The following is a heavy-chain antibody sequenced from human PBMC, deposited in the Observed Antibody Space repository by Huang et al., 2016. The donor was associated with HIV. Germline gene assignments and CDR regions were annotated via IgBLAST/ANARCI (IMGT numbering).Heavy chain of an antibody. J-gene: IGHJ4*02. Sequence: QVQLVQSRAEVQKPGASVKVSCKVSEYTLTELSIHWVRQPPGKGLEWMGGFDPESGETIYAQKFQGRVTMTEDTSTETAFMELSGLRPEDTAVYYCATGFDVFFDFWGQGTLVTVSS. CDR2: FDPESGET. V-gene: IGHV1-24*01. CDR3: ATGFDVFFDF. D-gene: IGHD3-9*01. CDR1: EYTLTELS.